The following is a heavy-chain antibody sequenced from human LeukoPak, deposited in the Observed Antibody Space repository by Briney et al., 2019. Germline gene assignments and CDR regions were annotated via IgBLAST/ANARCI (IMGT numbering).Heavy chain of an antibody. V-gene: IGHV1-69*04. D-gene: IGHD2-15*01. Sequence: SVKVSCKASGGTFSSYAISWVRQAPGQGLEWMGRIIPILGIANYAQKFQGRVTITADKSTSTAYMELSSLRSEDTAVYYCASPYCSGGSCYSYRVSYGMDVWGQGTTVTVSS. CDR3: ASPYCSGGSCYSYRVSYGMDV. CDR2: IIPILGIA. J-gene: IGHJ6*02. CDR1: GGTFSSYA.